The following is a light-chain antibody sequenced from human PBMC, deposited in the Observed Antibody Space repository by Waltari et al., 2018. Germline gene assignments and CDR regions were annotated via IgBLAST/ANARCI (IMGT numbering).Light chain of an antibody. J-gene: IGKJ5*01. CDR2: DAS. V-gene: IGKV3-11*01. CDR1: QRVSAY. CDR3: QHRSNWPPIT. Sequence: EIVLTQSPATLSLSPGESATLSCRASQRVSAYLAWYQHPPGQAPRLLIYDASNRATGSPARFSGSGSGTHFTLTISSLEPEDFAVYYCQHRSNWPPITFGQGTRLDIK.